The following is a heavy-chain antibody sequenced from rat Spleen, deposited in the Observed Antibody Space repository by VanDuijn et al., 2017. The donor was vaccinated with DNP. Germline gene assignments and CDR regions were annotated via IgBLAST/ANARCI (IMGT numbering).Heavy chain of an antibody. V-gene: IGHV5-20*01. J-gene: IGHJ2*01. CDR1: GFTFSDYY. CDR2: IGYDGDSN. D-gene: IGHD1-12*01. Sequence: EVQLVESGGGLVQPGRSLKLSCAASGFTFSDYYMAWVRQAPAKGLEWVAYIGYDGDSNYNGDSVRGRFTISRDNAKSTLYLQMDSLRSEDTATYYCTTLNFYASLAEYFDYWGQGVMVTVSS. CDR3: TTLNFYASLAEYFDY.